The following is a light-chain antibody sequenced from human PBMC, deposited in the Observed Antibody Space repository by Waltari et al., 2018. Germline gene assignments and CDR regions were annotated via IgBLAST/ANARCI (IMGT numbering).Light chain of an antibody. J-gene: IGKJ1*01. CDR1: QSISSW. CDR3: QQYNSYAWT. V-gene: IGKV1-5*03. CDR2: KAS. Sequence: DIQMTQSPSTLSASVGDRVTITCRASQSISSWVAWYPQKPGKAPNRLIYKASSLESGVPSRFSGRGSGTEFTLTLSSLQPDDLATYDCQQYNSYAWTFGQGTKVEIK.